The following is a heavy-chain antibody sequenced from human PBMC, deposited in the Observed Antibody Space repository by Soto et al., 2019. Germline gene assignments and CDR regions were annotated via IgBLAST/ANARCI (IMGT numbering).Heavy chain of an antibody. Sequence: ESGPTLVNPTQTLTLTCTLSGFSLTGSGVAVGWIRQPPGKALEWLALIYWDDDKRYSPSLKSRLTITKDTSKNQVALTVTNMDPVDTATYYCARFLWSDTNFYYFDYWGQGTLVTVSS. CDR3: ARFLWSDTNFYYFDY. V-gene: IGHV2-5*02. D-gene: IGHD3-3*01. CDR1: GFSLTGSGVA. J-gene: IGHJ4*02. CDR2: IYWDDDK.